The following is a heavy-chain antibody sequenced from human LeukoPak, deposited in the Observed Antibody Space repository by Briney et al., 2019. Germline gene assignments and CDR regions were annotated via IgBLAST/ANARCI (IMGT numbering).Heavy chain of an antibody. CDR3: ARGKGIGAHIPYHYYYYMDL. D-gene: IGHD5-12*01. J-gene: IGHJ6*03. CDR1: GYTFTSYD. V-gene: IGHV1-8*03. Sequence: GASVKVSCKASGYTFTSYDINWVRQATGQGLEWMGWMNPNSGNTGYAQKFQGRVTITRNTSISTAYMELSSLRSEDTAVYYCARGKGIGAHIPYHYYYYMDLWAKGTTVTVSS. CDR2: MNPNSGNT.